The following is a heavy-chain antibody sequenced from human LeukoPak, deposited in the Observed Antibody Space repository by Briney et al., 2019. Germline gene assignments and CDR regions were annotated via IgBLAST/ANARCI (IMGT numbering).Heavy chain of an antibody. Sequence: PESLSDTPMVPGASTRNYYWSSVRPPPQKGLGCIGYVYYSGSTSYIPSLKRRITISADTSKKQISLKMNSVTAADAAMYYCAGYSSSDPRYFVIWGQGNPVTVSS. V-gene: IGHV4-59*01. CDR2: VYYSGST. CDR3: AGYSSSDPRYFVI. CDR1: GASTRNYY. J-gene: IGHJ4*02. D-gene: IGHD6-13*01.